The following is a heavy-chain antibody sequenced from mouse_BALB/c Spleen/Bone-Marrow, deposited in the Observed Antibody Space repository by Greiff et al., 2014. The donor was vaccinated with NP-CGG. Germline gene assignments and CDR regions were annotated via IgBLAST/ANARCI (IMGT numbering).Heavy chain of an antibody. V-gene: IGHV1-15*01. Sequence: QVQLQQSGAELVRPGASVALSCKASGYTFTDYEMHWVKQTPVHGLEWIGAIDPETGGTAYNQKFKGKATLTADKSSSTAYMELRSLTSEDSAVYYCTRSLHGNYVMDFWGQGTSVTVSS. J-gene: IGHJ4*01. CDR1: GYTFTDYE. CDR3: TRSLHGNYVMDF. D-gene: IGHD2-1*01. CDR2: IDPETGGT.